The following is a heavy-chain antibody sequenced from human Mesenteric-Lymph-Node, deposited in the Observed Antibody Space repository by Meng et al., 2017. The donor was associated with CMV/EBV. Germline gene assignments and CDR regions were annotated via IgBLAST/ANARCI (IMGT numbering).Heavy chain of an antibody. V-gene: IGHV3-30*02. J-gene: IGHJ6*02. CDR2: IRYDGSNK. D-gene: IGHD2-2*02. CDR3: AKDQCSSTSCYTVFSGYYYYGMDV. Sequence: GGSLRLSCAASGFTFSSYAMHWVRQAPGKGLEWVAFIRYDGSNKYYADSVKGRFTISRDNSKNTLYLQMNSLRAEDTAVYYCAKDQCSSTSCYTVFSGYYYYGMDVWGQGTTVTVSS. CDR1: GFTFSSYA.